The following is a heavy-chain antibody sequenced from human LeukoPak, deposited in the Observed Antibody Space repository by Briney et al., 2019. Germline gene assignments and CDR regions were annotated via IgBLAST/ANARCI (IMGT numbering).Heavy chain of an antibody. CDR2: MNPNSGNT. Sequence: ASVKVSCKASGYTFTSYDINWVRQATGQGLEWMGWMNPNSGNTGYAQRFQGRVTMTRDTSISTAYMKLSSLRSEDTAVYYCARLVAVAGKIDYWGQGTLVTVSS. CDR1: GYTFTSYD. D-gene: IGHD6-19*01. CDR3: ARLVAVAGKIDY. V-gene: IGHV1-8*01. J-gene: IGHJ4*02.